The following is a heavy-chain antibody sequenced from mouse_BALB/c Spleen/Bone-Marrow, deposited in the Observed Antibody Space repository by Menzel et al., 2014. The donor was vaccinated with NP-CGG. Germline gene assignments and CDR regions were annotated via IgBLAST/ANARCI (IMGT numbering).Heavy chain of an antibody. D-gene: IGHD2-10*02. Sequence: EVMLVESGGGLVKPGGSLKLSCAASGFTFSSYAMSWVRQTPEKRLEWVASISSGGSTYYPDSVKGRFTISRDNARNILYLQMCSLRSEDTAMYYCAREEYGQKVYAMDYWGQGTSVTVSS. J-gene: IGHJ4*01. V-gene: IGHV5-6-5*01. CDR1: GFTFSSYA. CDR2: ISSGGST. CDR3: AREEYGQKVYAMDY.